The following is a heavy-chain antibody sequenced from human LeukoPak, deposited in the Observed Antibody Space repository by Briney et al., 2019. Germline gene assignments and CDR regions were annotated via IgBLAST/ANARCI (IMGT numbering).Heavy chain of an antibody. CDR2: IYYSGST. CDR1: GGSISSYY. D-gene: IGHD3-22*01. V-gene: IGHV4-59*12. CDR3: ARDKRGYYYDSSGYYYSDAFDI. J-gene: IGHJ3*02. Sequence: PSETLSLTCTVSGGSISSYYWSWIRQPPGKGLEWIGYIYYSGSTYYNPSLKSRVTISVDTSKNQFSLKLSSVTAADTAVYYCARDKRGYYYDSSGYYYSDAFDIWGQGTMVTVSS.